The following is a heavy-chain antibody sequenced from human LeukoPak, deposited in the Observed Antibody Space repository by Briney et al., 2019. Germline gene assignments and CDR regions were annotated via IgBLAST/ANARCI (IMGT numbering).Heavy chain of an antibody. CDR1: GGSISSYY. J-gene: IGHJ4*02. D-gene: IGHD3-22*01. CDR2: IYYSGST. V-gene: IGHV4-59*08. Sequence: SETLSLTCTVSGGSISSYYWSWIRQPPGKGLEWIGYIYYSGSTNYNPSLKSRVTISLDTSKNQFSLKLSSVTAADTAVYYCARLYDGVVYYSPFAYGAQGTLVPVPS. CDR3: ARLYDGVVYYSPFAY.